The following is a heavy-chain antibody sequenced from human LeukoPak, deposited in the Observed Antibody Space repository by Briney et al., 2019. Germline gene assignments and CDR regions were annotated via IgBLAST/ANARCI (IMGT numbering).Heavy chain of an antibody. CDR2: IYTSGST. CDR1: GGSISSYY. D-gene: IGHD6-19*01. V-gene: IGHV4-4*07. CDR3: ARVGHIAVAGSYNWFDP. J-gene: IGHJ5*02. Sequence: SETLSLTCTVSGGSISSYYWSWIRQPAGKGLEWIGRIYTSGSTNYNPSLKSRVTMSVDTSKNQFSLKLSSVTAADTAVYYCARVGHIAVAGSYNWFDPWGQGTLVTVSS.